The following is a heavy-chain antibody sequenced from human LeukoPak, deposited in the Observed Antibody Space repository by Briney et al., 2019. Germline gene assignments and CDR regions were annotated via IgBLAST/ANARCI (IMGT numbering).Heavy chain of an antibody. CDR2: IIPIFGTA. V-gene: IGHV1-69*05. Sequence: SVKVSCKASGGTFSSYAISWVRQAPGQGLEWMGGIIPIFGTANYAQKFQGRVTITTDESTSTAYMELSSLRSEDTAVYYCSAAATEGTYYFDYWGQGTLVTVSS. CDR1: GGTFSSYA. D-gene: IGHD6-13*01. CDR3: SAAATEGTYYFDY. J-gene: IGHJ4*02.